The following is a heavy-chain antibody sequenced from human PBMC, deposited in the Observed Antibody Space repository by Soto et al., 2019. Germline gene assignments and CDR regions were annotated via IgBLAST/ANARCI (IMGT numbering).Heavy chain of an antibody. Sequence: LSLTCTVSGGSISIVDYYWSWIRQPPGKGLEWIGYIYYSGSTYYNPSLKSRVTISVDTSKNQFSLKLSSVTAADTAVYYCARVIGGDYGDLLDYWGKGTLVTVSS. CDR3: ARVIGGDYGDLLDY. J-gene: IGHJ4*02. D-gene: IGHD4-17*01. V-gene: IGHV4-30-4*01. CDR1: GGSISIVDYY. CDR2: IYYSGST.